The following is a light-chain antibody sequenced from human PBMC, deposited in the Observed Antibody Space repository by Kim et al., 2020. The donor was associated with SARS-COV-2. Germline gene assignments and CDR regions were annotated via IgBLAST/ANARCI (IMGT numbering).Light chain of an antibody. V-gene: IGLV2-8*01. Sequence: QSALTQPPSASGSPGQSVTISCTGTSSDVGGYDYVSWHQQHPGKVPKLMIYEVSKRPSGVPDRFSGSKSGNTVSLTVFGLQAEDEADYYCISYAGSNTWVFGGGTQLTVL. J-gene: IGLJ3*02. CDR2: EVS. CDR3: ISYAGSNTWV. CDR1: SSDVGGYDY.